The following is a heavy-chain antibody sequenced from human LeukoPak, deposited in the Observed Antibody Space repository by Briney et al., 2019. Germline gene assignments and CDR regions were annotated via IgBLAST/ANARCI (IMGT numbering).Heavy chain of an antibody. J-gene: IGHJ4*02. D-gene: IGHD3-22*01. CDR2: IAYDGSNK. V-gene: IGHV3-30*18. CDR1: GFTFSSYG. CDR3: AKEVYHDSSAYSDY. Sequence: GRFLRLSCAASGFTFSSYGMHWVRQAPGKGLEWVAVIAYDGSNKYYADSVKGRFTISRDNSKNTVFLQMNSLRAEDTAVYYCAKEVYHDSSAYSDYWGQGTLVTVSS.